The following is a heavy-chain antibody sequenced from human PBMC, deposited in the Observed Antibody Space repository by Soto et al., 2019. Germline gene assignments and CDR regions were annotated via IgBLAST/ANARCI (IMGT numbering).Heavy chain of an antibody. V-gene: IGHV3-33*01. D-gene: IGHD3-22*01. CDR3: ARVPRDSSGYYFTSRFDY. Sequence: GGSMRLSCAASGFTFSSYGMHWVRQAPGKGLEWVAVIWYDGSNKYYADSVKGRFTISRDNSKNSLYLQMNSLRDEDTAVYYCARVPRDSSGYYFTSRFDYWGQGTLVTVSS. CDR1: GFTFSSYG. CDR2: IWYDGSNK. J-gene: IGHJ4*02.